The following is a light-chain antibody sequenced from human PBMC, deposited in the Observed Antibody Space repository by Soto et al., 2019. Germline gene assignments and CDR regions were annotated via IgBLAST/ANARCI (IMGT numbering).Light chain of an antibody. CDR2: KAS. CDR1: QSISSW. CDR3: QQYSYLAT. V-gene: IGKV1-5*03. Sequence: DIQMTQSPSTLSASVGDRVTITCRASQSISSWLTWYQQKAGQAPKLLINKASNEESGVPSRFSGRGSGTEFTLTFSCLQPDVSASYYCQQYSYLATFGQGTRVEVK. J-gene: IGKJ1*01.